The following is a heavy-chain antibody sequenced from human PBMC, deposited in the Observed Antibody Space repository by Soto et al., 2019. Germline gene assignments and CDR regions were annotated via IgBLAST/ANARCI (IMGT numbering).Heavy chain of an antibody. J-gene: IGHJ3*02. V-gene: IGHV1-2*04. CDR2: INPKSSGT. CDR1: GYTFTGYY. Sequence: ASVKVSCKASGYTFTGYYIHWVRQAPGQGLEWMGWINPKSSGTCYAQKFQGWDTMTRDTSISTAYMELSRLTSDDTAMYYCARAPGGYFDSSGYYSFAFDIWGQGIMVTVSS. CDR3: ARAPGGYFDSSGYYSFAFDI. D-gene: IGHD3-22*01.